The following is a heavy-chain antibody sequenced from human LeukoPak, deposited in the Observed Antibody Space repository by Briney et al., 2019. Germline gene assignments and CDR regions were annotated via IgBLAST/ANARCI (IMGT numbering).Heavy chain of an antibody. D-gene: IGHD1-1*01. V-gene: IGHV3-23*01. Sequence: GGSLRLSCAASGFSFSSHSMNWVRQAPGKGLEWVSAISGSGGSTYYADSVKGRFTISRDNSKNTLYLQMNSLRAEDTAVYYCAKASGNWNDNSHFFDYWGQGTLVTVSS. CDR2: ISGSGGST. CDR3: AKASGNWNDNSHFFDY. CDR1: GFSFSSHS. J-gene: IGHJ4*02.